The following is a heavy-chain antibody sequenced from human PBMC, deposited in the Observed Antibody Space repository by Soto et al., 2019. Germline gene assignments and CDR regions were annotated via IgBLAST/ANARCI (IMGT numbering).Heavy chain of an antibody. Sequence: SETLSLTSTVSGGSISSGGYYWSWIRQHPGKGLEWIGYIYYSGSTYYNPSLKSRVTISVDTSKNQFSLKLSSVTAADTAVYYCARSSGYYRNFDYWGQGTLVTVSS. CDR3: ARSSGYYRNFDY. CDR2: IYYSGST. CDR1: GGSISSGGYY. V-gene: IGHV4-31*03. J-gene: IGHJ4*02. D-gene: IGHD3-22*01.